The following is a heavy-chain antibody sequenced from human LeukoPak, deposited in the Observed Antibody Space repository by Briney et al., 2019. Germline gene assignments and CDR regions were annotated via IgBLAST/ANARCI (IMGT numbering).Heavy chain of an antibody. J-gene: IGHJ4*02. Sequence: SETLSLTCTVSGGSISSSSYYWGWIRQPPGKGLEWIGNIYYSGSTYYNPSFKSRVTISVDTPENQFSLKLSSVTAADTAVYYCARLGSGYSYGFDYWGQGTLVTVSS. D-gene: IGHD5-18*01. CDR1: GGSISSSSYY. CDR3: ARLGSGYSYGFDY. CDR2: IYYSGST. V-gene: IGHV4-39*01.